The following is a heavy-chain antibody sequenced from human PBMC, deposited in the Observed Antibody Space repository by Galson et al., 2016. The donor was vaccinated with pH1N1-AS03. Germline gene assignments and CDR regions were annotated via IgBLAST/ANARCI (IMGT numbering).Heavy chain of an antibody. CDR3: ASAAPFDP. D-gene: IGHD2-15*01. V-gene: IGHV1-18*04. CDR1: GYTFPNFG. Sequence: SVKVSCKASGYTFPNFGMSWVRQAPGQGLEWMGWISPYNGNTQYAQRLEGRVTMTTDTSTNTAYLELRSLTYDDTAVYYCASAAPFDPWGHGTLGIVSS. J-gene: IGHJ5*02. CDR2: ISPYNGNT.